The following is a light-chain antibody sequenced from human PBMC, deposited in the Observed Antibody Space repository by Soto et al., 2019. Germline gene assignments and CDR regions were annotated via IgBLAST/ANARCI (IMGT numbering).Light chain of an antibody. J-gene: IGLJ2*01. Sequence: QSVLTQPPSVSEAPRQRVTISCSGSRSNIGNNAVSWYQQVPGKAPKLLVYYDDLVASGVSVRFSGSKSGTPASLAISGLQSEDEADYYCAAWDDRMNVFLFGGGTK. CDR1: RSNIGNNA. CDR2: YDD. V-gene: IGLV1-36*01. CDR3: AAWDDRMNVFL.